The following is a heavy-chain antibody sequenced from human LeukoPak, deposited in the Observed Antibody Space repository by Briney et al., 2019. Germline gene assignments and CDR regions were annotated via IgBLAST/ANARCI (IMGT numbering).Heavy chain of an antibody. CDR3: ARDQIYYDSSGHYPSGEAGFDY. V-gene: IGHV3-48*02. CDR2: ISRSSSAI. Sequence: SGGSLRLSCAASGXTFSSYSVNWVRQAPGKGLEWVSYISRSSSAIYYADSVKGRFTISRDNAKNSLYLQMNSLRDQDTAVYYCARDQIYYDSSGHYPSGEAGFDYWGQGTLVTVSS. D-gene: IGHD3-22*01. J-gene: IGHJ4*02. CDR1: GXTFSSYS.